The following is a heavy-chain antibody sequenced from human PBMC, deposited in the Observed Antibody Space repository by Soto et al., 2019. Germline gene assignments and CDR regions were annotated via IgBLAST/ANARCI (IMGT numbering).Heavy chain of an antibody. V-gene: IGHV4-59*01. CDR3: ARDHLGSPSIYYGMDV. CDR1: GGSISSYY. J-gene: IGHJ6*02. CDR2: IYYSGST. Sequence: SETLSLTCTVSGGSISSYYWSWIRQPPGKGLEWIGYIYYSGSTNYNPSLKSRVTISVDTSKNQFSLKLSSVTAADTAVYYCARDHLGSPSIYYGMDVWGQGTTVTVSS.